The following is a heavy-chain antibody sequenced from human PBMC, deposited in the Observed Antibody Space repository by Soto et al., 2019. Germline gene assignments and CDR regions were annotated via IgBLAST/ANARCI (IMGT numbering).Heavy chain of an antibody. D-gene: IGHD1-26*01. CDR3: ASLVGATTLYGFDY. Sequence: QVQLVESGGGVVQPGRSLRLSCAASGFRFSSYAMHWVRQAPGKGLEWVAVISYDGSNKYYADSVKGRFTISRDNSKNTLYLQMSSLRAEDTAVYYCASLVGATTLYGFDYWGQGTLVTVSS. CDR1: GFRFSSYA. CDR2: ISYDGSNK. V-gene: IGHV3-30-3*01. J-gene: IGHJ4*02.